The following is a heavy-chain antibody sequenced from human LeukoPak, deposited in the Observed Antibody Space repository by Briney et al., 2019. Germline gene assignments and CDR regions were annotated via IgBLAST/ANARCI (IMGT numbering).Heavy chain of an antibody. CDR1: GGSLSSNSYY. V-gene: IGHV4-39*01. J-gene: IGHJ4*02. D-gene: IGHD1-20*01. CDR3: ARLVITGMARGYFNY. CDR2: IYYSGST. Sequence: PSETLSLTCTVSGGSLSSNSYYWGWIRQPPGKGLEWIGSIYYSGSTYYNPSLKSRVAISVNTSKNQFSPKLSSVSAADTAVFYCARLVITGMARGYFNYWGQGALVTVSS.